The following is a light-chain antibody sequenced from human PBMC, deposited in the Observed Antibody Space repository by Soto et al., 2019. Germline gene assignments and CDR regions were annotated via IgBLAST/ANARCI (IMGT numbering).Light chain of an antibody. CDR2: EVS. CDR3: SSSTSSDTLL. CDR1: SSDVGGYNY. Sequence: QSALTQPASVSGSPGQSITISCTGTSSDVGGYNYVSWYQQHPGKAPKLMIYEVSNRPSGVSNRVSGSKSGNTASLTISGLQAEDEADYDCSSSTSSDTLLFGGGTKLTVL. V-gene: IGLV2-14*01. J-gene: IGLJ2*01.